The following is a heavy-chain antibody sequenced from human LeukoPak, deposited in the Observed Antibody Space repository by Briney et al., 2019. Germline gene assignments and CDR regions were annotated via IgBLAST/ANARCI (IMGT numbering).Heavy chain of an antibody. CDR3: ARDYYDSSGYCLFDY. CDR2: IGSSGGGI. CDR1: GFTFSTYT. D-gene: IGHD3-22*01. Sequence: GGSLRLSCAASGFTFSTYTMYWVRHPPGKRLEWVSIIGSSGGGIHYADSVKGRFTISRDNAKNSLYLQMNSLRAEDTAVYYCARDYYDSSGYCLFDYWGQGTLVTVSS. V-gene: IGHV3-21*01. J-gene: IGHJ4*02.